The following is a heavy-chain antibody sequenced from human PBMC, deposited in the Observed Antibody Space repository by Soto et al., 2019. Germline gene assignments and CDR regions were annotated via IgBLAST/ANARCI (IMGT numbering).Heavy chain of an antibody. Sequence: SETLSLTCTVSGGSISSYYWSWIRQPPGKGLEWIGYIYYSGSTNYNPSLKGRVTISVDTSKNQFSLKLSSVTAADTAVYYCARARLYGDFWSGPQGEYFDYWGQGTLVTVSS. D-gene: IGHD3-3*01. V-gene: IGHV4-59*01. CDR2: IYYSGST. CDR3: ARARLYGDFWSGPQGEYFDY. CDR1: GGSISSYY. J-gene: IGHJ4*02.